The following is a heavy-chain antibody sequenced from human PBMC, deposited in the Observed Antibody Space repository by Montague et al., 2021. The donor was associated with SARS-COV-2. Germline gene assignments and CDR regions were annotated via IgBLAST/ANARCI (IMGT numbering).Heavy chain of an antibody. D-gene: IGHD2-2*01. J-gene: IGHJ6*02. CDR3: ARVPSRLLFVPRYYDMDV. Sequence: SETLSLTCAVYGGSLSGYYWSWIRQPPGEGLEWIAEINHSGSTSYNPSLKSRVTISVDTSKNQYSLKLSSETAADTAVYYCARVPSRLLFVPRYYDMDVWGQGTPVTVSS. CDR2: INHSGST. CDR1: GGSLSGYY. V-gene: IGHV4-34*01.